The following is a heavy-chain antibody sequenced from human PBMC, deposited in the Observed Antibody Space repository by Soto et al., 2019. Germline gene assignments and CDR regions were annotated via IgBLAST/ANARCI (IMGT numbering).Heavy chain of an antibody. CDR3: ARMESSGSLNWFDP. CDR2: MNPGSGNT. Sequence: ASVKVSCKASGYTFTNYEINWVRQASGQGLEWMGWMNPGSGNTDYAHKFQGRVTMTRNISISTAYMELSRLGSDDTAIYYCARMESSGSLNWFDPWGQGNLVTVSS. D-gene: IGHD3-10*01. J-gene: IGHJ5*02. V-gene: IGHV1-8*01. CDR1: GYTFTNYE.